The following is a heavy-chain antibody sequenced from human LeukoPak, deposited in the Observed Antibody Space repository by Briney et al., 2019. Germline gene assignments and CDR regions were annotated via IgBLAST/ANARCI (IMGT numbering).Heavy chain of an antibody. CDR2: IYYSGST. D-gene: IGHD6-19*01. CDR1: GGSISSYY. J-gene: IGHJ4*02. Sequence: TSETLSLTCTVSGGSISSYYWSWIRQPPGKGLEWIGYIYYSGSTNYNPSLSSRVTISTDTSNNQFSLKLTSVTAADTAVYYCAKDGETSGWAPGGDYWGQGTLVTVSS. V-gene: IGHV4-59*12. CDR3: AKDGETSGWAPGGDY.